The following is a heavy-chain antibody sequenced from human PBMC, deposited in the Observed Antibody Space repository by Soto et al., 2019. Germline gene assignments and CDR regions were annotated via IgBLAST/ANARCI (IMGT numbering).Heavy chain of an antibody. J-gene: IGHJ3*01. CDR1: DSSLNSSDW. CDR2: IYHSGTT. V-gene: IGHV4-4*02. Sequence: SAILSLTSALSDSSLNSSDWWTWIRPPPGKGLEWIGEIYHSGTTNYNPSLKSRVTISVDKSKNQFSLRLSSVTAADTAVYYCAGADSGNYYHGFQRWGQGKMVTVSS. CDR3: AGADSGNYYHGFQR. D-gene: IGHD1-26*01.